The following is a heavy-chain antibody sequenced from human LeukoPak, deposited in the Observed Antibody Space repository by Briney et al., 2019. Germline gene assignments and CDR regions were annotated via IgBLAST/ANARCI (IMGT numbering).Heavy chain of an antibody. CDR1: GFSLSSYE. CDR3: AGAPGTVTPDY. D-gene: IGHD4-17*01. Sequence: PGGSLRLSCEASGFSLSSYEMNWVRQAPGKGLAWVSYISSSGTYINYADSVKGRFTISRDNAKNSLYLQMNSLRAEDTALYYCAGAPGTVTPDYWGQGTLVTVSS. J-gene: IGHJ4*02. V-gene: IGHV3-48*03. CDR2: ISSSGTYI.